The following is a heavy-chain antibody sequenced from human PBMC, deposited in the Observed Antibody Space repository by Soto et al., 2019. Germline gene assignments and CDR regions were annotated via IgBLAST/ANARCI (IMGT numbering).Heavy chain of an antibody. J-gene: IGHJ3*02. CDR3: ARDSHYDILTGYSRNAFDI. D-gene: IGHD3-9*01. Sequence: ASVKVSCKASGYTFTGHYIHWVRQAPGQGLEWVGWIYPNTGGTNYAQRFQGRVTMTRDTSISTVYMELSRLRSDDTAVYYCARDSHYDILTGYSRNAFDIWGQGTMVIVSS. CDR1: GYTFTGHY. V-gene: IGHV1-2*02. CDR2: IYPNTGGT.